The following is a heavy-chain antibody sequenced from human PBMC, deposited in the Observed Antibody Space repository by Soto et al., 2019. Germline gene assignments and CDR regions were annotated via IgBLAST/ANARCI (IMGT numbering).Heavy chain of an antibody. CDR2: ISYDGSNK. J-gene: IGHJ3*02. V-gene: IGHV3-30-3*01. CDR3: ARDHLITIFGVVIIGLPNSSFDI. D-gene: IGHD3-3*01. Sequence: PGGSLRLSCAASGFTFSSYAMHWVRQAPGKGLEWVAVISYDGSNKYYADSVKGRFTISRDNSKNTLYLQMNSLRAEDTAVYYCARDHLITIFGVVIIGLPNSSFDIWGKGTMVTVSS. CDR1: GFTFSSYA.